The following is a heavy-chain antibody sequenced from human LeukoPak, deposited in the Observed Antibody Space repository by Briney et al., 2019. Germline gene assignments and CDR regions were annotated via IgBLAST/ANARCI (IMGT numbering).Heavy chain of an antibody. CDR3: ASQPNGIVSGTFDP. V-gene: IGHV4-39*07. D-gene: IGHD1-26*01. CDR1: GGSISSKSYY. J-gene: IGHJ5*02. Sequence: PSETLSLTCTVSGGSISSKSYYWGWIRQPPGKGLESIGSKSNSGSSYYNPSLKSRVTMSIDTPNNQFSLKLDSVTAADTAVYFCASQPNGIVSGTFDPWGQGTLVSVSS. CDR2: KSNSGSS.